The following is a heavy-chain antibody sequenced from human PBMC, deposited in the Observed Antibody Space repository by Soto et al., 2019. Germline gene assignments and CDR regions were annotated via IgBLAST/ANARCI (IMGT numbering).Heavy chain of an antibody. CDR2: INHSGIT. D-gene: IGHD3-3*01. CDR1: GGSFSGYY. V-gene: IGHV4-34*01. Sequence: SETLSLTCAVYGGSFSGYYLSWSRQPPGKGLEWIVEINHSGITNYNPSLKSRVTISVYTSKNQFSLKLSSVTAADTAVYYCARGRPLYDFWSGYYRGGMDVWGQGTAVTVSS. CDR3: ARGRPLYDFWSGYYRGGMDV. J-gene: IGHJ6*02.